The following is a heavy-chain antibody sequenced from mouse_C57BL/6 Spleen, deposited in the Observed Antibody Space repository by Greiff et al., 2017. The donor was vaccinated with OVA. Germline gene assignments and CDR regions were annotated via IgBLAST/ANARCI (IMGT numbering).Heavy chain of an antibody. CDR3: ARPYCYGSRDWFAY. D-gene: IGHD1-1*01. V-gene: IGHV1-50*01. CDR1: GYTFTSYW. Sequence: VQLQQPGAELVKPGASVKLSCKASGYTFTSYWMQWVKQRPGQGLEWIEEIDPSDSYTNYNQKFKGKATLTVDTSSSTAYMQLSSLTSEDSAVYYCARPYCYGSRDWFAYWGQGTLVTVSA. CDR2: IDPSDSYT. J-gene: IGHJ3*01.